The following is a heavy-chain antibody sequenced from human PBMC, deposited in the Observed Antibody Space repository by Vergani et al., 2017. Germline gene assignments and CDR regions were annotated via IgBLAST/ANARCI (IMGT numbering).Heavy chain of an antibody. CDR2: VSGTGDST. CDR3: ARGRVYWYFDL. CDR1: EFTFSNYA. V-gene: IGHV3-23*04. J-gene: IGHJ2*01. Sequence: EVQLVESGGGLEQPWGSLRLSCAASEFTFSNYAMSWVRQAPGKGLEWVSGVSGTGDSTYYAASVKGRFTISRDNSKNTLYLQMNSLRAEDTAVYYCARGRVYWYFDLWGRGTLVTVSS. D-gene: IGHD3-16*01.